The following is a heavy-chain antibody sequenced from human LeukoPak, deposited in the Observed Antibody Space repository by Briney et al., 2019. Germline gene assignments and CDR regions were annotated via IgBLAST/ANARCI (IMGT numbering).Heavy chain of an antibody. CDR3: ARLRVVAATSAFDP. V-gene: IGHV4-4*02. CDR2: IYHSGST. D-gene: IGHD2-15*01. CDR1: GGSISSSNW. J-gene: IGHJ5*02. Sequence: SETLSLTCAVSGGSISSSNWWSWVRPPPGEGLEWIGEIYHSGSTNYNPSLKSRVTISVDKSKNQFSLKLSSVTAADTAVYYCARLRVVAATSAFDPWGQGTLVTVSS.